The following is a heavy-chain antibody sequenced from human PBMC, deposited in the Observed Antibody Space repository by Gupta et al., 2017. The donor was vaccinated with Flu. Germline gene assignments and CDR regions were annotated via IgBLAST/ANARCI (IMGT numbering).Heavy chain of an antibody. V-gene: IGHV3-64*01. CDR1: GFTFCSSA. Sequence: EVQLVESGGGLVQPGGSLSIPCAASGFTFCSSAMPWVRQAPGKGLEYVSAISSNGGSTYYANSVKGRFTISRDNSKNTLYLQMGSLRAEDMAVYYCARSHPNVDTAMVDWGQGTLVTVSS. CDR3: ARSHPNVDTAMVD. CDR2: ISSNGGST. D-gene: IGHD5-18*01. J-gene: IGHJ4*02.